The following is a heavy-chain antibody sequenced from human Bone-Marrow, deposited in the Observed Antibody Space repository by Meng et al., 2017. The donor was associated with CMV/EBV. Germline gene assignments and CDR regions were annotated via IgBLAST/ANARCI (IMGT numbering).Heavy chain of an antibody. J-gene: IGHJ4*02. D-gene: IGHD4-17*01. V-gene: IGHV4-59*01. CDR2: IYYSGST. CDR1: GGSFSGYY. Sequence: SETLSLTCAVYGGSFSGYYWSWIRQPPGKGLEWIGYIYYSGSTNYNPSLKSRVTISVDTSKNQFSLKLSSVTAANTAMYYCARLGDNGGYWGQGTLVTVSS. CDR3: ARLGDNGGY.